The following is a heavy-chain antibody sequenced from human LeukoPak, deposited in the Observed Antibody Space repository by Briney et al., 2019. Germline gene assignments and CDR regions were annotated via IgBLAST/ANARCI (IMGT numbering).Heavy chain of an antibody. CDR1: GGSFSGFF. CDR2: INQSRGT. V-gene: IGHV4-34*01. Sequence: SETLSLTCAVQGGSFSGFFWTWMRQPPGKGPEWIGEINQSRGTNYNPSLKSRATISKDTSKNQFSLKLNSVTAADTAVYYCAREDPRTKVPEGMDVWGQGTTVTVSS. D-gene: IGHD4/OR15-4a*01. J-gene: IGHJ6*02. CDR3: AREDPRTKVPEGMDV.